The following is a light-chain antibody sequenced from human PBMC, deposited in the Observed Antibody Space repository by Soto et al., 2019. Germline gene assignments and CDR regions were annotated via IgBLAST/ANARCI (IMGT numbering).Light chain of an antibody. CDR1: QSISTW. V-gene: IGKV1-5*03. CDR2: KAS. J-gene: IGKJ4*01. Sequence: DIQMTQSPSTLSASVGDTVTITCRASQSISTWLAWYQQKPGKAPKLLIYKASSLESGVPSRFSGSGSGTECTLTVSSLQPDDFATYYCQQYNNYPHTFGGGTKVEIK. CDR3: QQYNNYPHT.